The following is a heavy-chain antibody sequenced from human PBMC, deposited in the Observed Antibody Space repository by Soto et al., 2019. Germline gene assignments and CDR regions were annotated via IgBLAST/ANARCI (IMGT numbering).Heavy chain of an antibody. CDR3: VKGGGGSYGRYYLDY. D-gene: IGHD1-26*01. J-gene: IGHJ4*02. Sequence: EVQLVESGGGLVQPGRSLRLSCAASGFTFDDYAMHWVRQAPGKGLEWVSGISWNSGSIGYAGSVKGRFTISRDNAQTYLYLQMDVVRAEDSALYCCVKGGGGSYGRYYLDYWGQGTLVTVSS. CDR1: GFTFDDYA. CDR2: ISWNSGSI. V-gene: IGHV3-9*01.